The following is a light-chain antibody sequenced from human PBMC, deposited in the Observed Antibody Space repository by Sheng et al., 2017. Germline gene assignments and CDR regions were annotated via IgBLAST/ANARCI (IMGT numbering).Light chain of an antibody. CDR1: PSISSW. V-gene: IGKV1-5*03. Sequence: DIQMTQSPSTLSASVGDTVIITCRASPSISSWLAWYQQKPGRAPKLLIYKATTLEPGVPSRFSGSGSGTEFTLTISSLQPDDFATYYCQQYNTYSRTFGQGTKVEI. J-gene: IGKJ1*01. CDR2: KAT. CDR3: QQYNTYSRT.